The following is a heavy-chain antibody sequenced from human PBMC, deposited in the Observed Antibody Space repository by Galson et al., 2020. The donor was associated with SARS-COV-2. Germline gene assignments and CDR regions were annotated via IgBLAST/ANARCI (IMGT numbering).Heavy chain of an antibody. Sequence: SETLSLTCTVSGGSISSENWWNWVRQPPGKALEWIGQIYDSGRTNYNPSLESRLTISVDKSNNQFSLRLNSVTAADTAVYYCAKWGGFYYAAMDVWGQGTTVTVAS. D-gene: IGHD6-25*01. CDR2: IYDSGRT. V-gene: IGHV4-4*02. CDR1: GGSISSENW. J-gene: IGHJ6*02. CDR3: AKWGGFYYAAMDV.